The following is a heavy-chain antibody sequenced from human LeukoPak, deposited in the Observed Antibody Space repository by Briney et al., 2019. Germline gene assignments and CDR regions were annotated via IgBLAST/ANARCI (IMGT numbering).Heavy chain of an antibody. V-gene: IGHV3-30*02. CDR3: ARDRTYGDSDYDY. D-gene: IGHD4-17*01. J-gene: IGHJ4*02. CDR2: IQYDGTNK. CDR1: GFTFNSYG. Sequence: GGSLRLSCAASGFTFNSYGMHWVRQAPGKGLEWVAFIQYDGTNKFYADSVKGRFTISRDNAKNSLYLQMNSLRAEDTAVYYCARDRTYGDSDYDYWGQGTLVTVSS.